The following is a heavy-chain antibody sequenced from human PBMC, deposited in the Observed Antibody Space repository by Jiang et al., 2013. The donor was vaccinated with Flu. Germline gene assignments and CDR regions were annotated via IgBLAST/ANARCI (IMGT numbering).Heavy chain of an antibody. V-gene: IGHV3-30*04. Sequence: SGGGVVQPGRSLRLSCAASGFTFSSYAMHWVRQAPGKGLEWVAVISYDGSNKYYADSVKGRFTISRDNSKNTLYLQMNSLRAEDTAVYYCARGGDIVVVVADESGYDYWGQGTLVTVSS. CDR3: ARGGDIVVVVADESGYDY. CDR2: ISYDGSNK. D-gene: IGHD2-15*01. CDR1: GFTFSSYA. J-gene: IGHJ4*02.